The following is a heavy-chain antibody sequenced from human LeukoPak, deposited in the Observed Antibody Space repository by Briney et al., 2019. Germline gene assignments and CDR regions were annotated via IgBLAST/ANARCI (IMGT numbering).Heavy chain of an antibody. CDR2: ISSTGGTT. V-gene: IGHV3-23*01. D-gene: IGHD2-15*01. J-gene: IGHJ6*03. CDR1: GFSFSSYG. Sequence: GGTLRLSCAASGFSFSSYGMSWVRQAPGKGLEWVSAISSTGGTTYYADSVKGRFTISRDNSKNTLYLQMNSLRAEDTAIYYCAKNGDRGAYCSGGSCYPYYYYYMDVWGKGTTVTISS. CDR3: AKNGDRGAYCSGGSCYPYYYYYMDV.